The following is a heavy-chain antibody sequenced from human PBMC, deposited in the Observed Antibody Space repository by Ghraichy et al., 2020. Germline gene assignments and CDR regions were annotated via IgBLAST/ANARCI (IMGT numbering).Heavy chain of an antibody. Sequence: SETLSLTCAVYGGSFSGYYWSWIRQPPGKGLEWIGEINHSGSTNYNPSLKSRVTISVDTSKNQFSLKLSSVTAADTAVYYCARAYFSSTSPLQYWGQGTLVTVSS. CDR1: GGSFSGYY. V-gene: IGHV4-34*01. J-gene: IGHJ4*02. D-gene: IGHD2-2*01. CDR3: ARAYFSSTSPLQY. CDR2: INHSGST.